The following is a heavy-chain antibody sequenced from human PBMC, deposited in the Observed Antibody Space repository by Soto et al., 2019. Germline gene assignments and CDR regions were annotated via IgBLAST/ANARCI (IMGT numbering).Heavy chain of an antibody. D-gene: IGHD6-19*01. CDR1: GYSFTSYG. J-gene: IGHJ4*02. CDR3: AREYRPGWYSFDY. Sequence: QVQLVQSGAEVKKPGASVKVSCKGSGYSFTSYGISWVRHAPGQGLEGMGWISVYNGNTKYAQKFQGRGTMTTDTSTSTAYMELRRLRSDDTAVYYCAREYRPGWYSFDYWGQGTLVTVSS. CDR2: ISVYNGNT. V-gene: IGHV1-18*04.